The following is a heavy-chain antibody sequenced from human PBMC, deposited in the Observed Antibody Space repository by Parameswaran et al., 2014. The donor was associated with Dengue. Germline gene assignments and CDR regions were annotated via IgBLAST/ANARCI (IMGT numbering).Heavy chain of an antibody. Sequence: VRQAPGKGLEWIGSIYYSGSTYYNPSLKSRVTISVDTSKNQFSLKLSSVTAADTAVYYCASLISGYSYGYPAFLYFDYWGQGTLVTVSS. V-gene: IGHV4-39*01. J-gene: IGHJ4*02. CDR2: IYYSGST. D-gene: IGHD5-18*01. CDR3: ASLISGYSYGYPAFLYFDY.